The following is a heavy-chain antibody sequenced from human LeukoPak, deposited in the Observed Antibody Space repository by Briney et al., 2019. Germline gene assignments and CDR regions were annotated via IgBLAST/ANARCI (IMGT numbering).Heavy chain of an antibody. J-gene: IGHJ6*03. V-gene: IGHV3-7*01. D-gene: IGHD6-19*01. Sequence: GGSLRLSCAASGFTFSSYWMSWVRQAPGKGLEWVANIKQDGSEKYYVDSVKGRFTISRDNAKNSLYLQMNSLRAEDTAVYYCAREAERVKAVAGTAGYYYYYYMDVWVKGTTVTVSS. CDR2: IKQDGSEK. CDR3: AREAERVKAVAGTAGYYYYYYMDV. CDR1: GFTFSSYW.